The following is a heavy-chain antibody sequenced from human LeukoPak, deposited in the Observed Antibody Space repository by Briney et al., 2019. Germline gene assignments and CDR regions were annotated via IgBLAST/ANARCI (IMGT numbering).Heavy chain of an antibody. Sequence: GASVKVSCKASGGTFSSYAISWVRQAPGQGLEWMGGIIPIFGTANYAQKFQGRVTITTDESTSTAYMELSRLRSDDTAVYYCARDAGIVGATISGDFQHWGQGTLVTVSS. V-gene: IGHV1-69*05. J-gene: IGHJ1*01. CDR3: ARDAGIVGATISGDFQH. CDR2: IIPIFGTA. CDR1: GGTFSSYA. D-gene: IGHD1-26*01.